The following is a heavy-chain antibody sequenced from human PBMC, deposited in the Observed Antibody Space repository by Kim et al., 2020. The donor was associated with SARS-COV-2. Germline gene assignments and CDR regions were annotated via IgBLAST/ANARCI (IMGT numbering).Heavy chain of an antibody. CDR1: GGTFSSYA. D-gene: IGHD6-6*01. CDR3: ASHTQEYSSSSSYYYYGMDV. V-gene: IGHV1-69*13. Sequence: SVKVSCKASGGTFSSYAISWVRQAPGQGLEWMGGIIPIFGTANYAQKFQGRVTITADESTSTAYMELSSLRSEDTAVYYCASHTQEYSSSSSYYYYGMDVWGQGTTVTVSS. CDR2: IIPIFGTA. J-gene: IGHJ6*02.